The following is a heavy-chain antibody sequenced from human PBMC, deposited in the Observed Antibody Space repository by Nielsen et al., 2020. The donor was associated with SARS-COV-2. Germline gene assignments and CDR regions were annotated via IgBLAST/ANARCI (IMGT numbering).Heavy chain of an antibody. V-gene: IGHV2-70*04. CDR2: IDWDDDK. CDR1: GFSLSTSGMR. CDR3: ARITPESGWFDP. D-gene: IGHD1-14*01. Sequence: SGPTLVKPTQTLTLTCTFSGFSLSTSGMRVSWIRQPPGKALEWLARIDWDDDKFYSTSLKTRLTISKDTSKNQVVLTMTNMDPVDTATYYCARITPESGWFDPWGQGTLVTVSS. J-gene: IGHJ5*02.